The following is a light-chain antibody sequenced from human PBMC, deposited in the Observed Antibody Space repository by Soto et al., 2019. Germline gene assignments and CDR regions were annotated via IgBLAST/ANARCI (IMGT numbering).Light chain of an antibody. CDR2: EVS. CDR1: SSDVGGYNY. CDR3: SSYVGSNNFYV. Sequence: QSALTQPPSASGSPGQSVAISCTGTSSDVGGYNYVSWYQQHPGKAPKLMIYEVSKRPSGVPDRFPGSKSGNTASLTVSRLQAEDEADYYCSSYVGSNNFYVFGTGTKVTVL. J-gene: IGLJ1*01. V-gene: IGLV2-8*01.